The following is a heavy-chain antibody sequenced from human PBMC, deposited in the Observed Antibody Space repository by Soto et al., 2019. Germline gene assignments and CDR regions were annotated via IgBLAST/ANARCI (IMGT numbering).Heavy chain of an antibody. Sequence: QVHLVQSGVEVKTPGASVKVSCQASGYTFFTYDISWVRQAPGQGLERMGWISTYSGDTKSAQKFQGRVTMTTDTSTTTAYLDLRSLRSDDTAVYYCARHHGPTTSENWFDPWGQGTLVTGSS. V-gene: IGHV1-18*01. D-gene: IGHD5-12*01. CDR3: ARHHGPTTSENWFDP. CDR1: GYTFFTYD. CDR2: ISTYSGDT. J-gene: IGHJ5*02.